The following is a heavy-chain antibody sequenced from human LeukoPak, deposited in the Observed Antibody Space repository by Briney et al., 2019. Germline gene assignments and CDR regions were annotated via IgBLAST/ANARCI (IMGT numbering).Heavy chain of an antibody. D-gene: IGHD3-22*01. CDR2: ISAYNGNT. V-gene: IGHV1-18*01. J-gene: IGHJ3*02. Sequence: GASVKVSCKASGVTFSSYSVSWVRQAPGQGLEWMGWISAYNGNTNYAQKLQGRVTITADKSTSTAYMELSSLRSEDTAVYYCARMTITMIPSGPGGPAFDIWGQGTMVTVSS. CDR1: GVTFSSYS. CDR3: ARMTITMIPSGPGGPAFDI.